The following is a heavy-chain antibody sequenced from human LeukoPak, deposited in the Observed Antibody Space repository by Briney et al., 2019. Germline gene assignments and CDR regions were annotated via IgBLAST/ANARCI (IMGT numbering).Heavy chain of an antibody. CDR3: ARDKGLGPAYWFDP. V-gene: IGHV1-69*05. CDR1: VGTFSSYA. Sequence: SVKVSCKASVGTFSSYAISWVRQAPGQGLEWMGGIIPIFGTANYAQKFQGRVTITTDESTSTAYMELSSLRSEDTAVYYCARDKGLGPAYWFDPWGQGTLVTVSS. J-gene: IGHJ5*02. D-gene: IGHD2-2*01. CDR2: IIPIFGTA.